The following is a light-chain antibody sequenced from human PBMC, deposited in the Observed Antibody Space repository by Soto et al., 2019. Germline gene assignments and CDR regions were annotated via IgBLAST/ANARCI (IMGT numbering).Light chain of an antibody. CDR2: EVS. CDR3: NSYTSNNSRV. Sequence: LTRPASVSGSPGQSITISCTGTSRDVGAYSSVSWYQQHPGKAPKLMIFEVSNRPSGVSNRFSGSKSGNTASLAISGLQAEDEAHYYCNSYTSNNSRVFGTGTKVTVL. J-gene: IGLJ1*01. V-gene: IGLV2-14*01. CDR1: SRDVGAYSS.